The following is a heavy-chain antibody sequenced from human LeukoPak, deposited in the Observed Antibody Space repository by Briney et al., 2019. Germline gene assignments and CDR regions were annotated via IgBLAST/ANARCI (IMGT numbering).Heavy chain of an antibody. J-gene: IGHJ4*02. CDR3: ARDSRRTTDIDY. Sequence: ASVKVSCKASGYTFTGYYMHWVRQAPGQGLEWMGWISAYNGNTNYAQKLQGRVTMTTDTSTSTAYMELRSLRSDDTAVYYCARDSRRTTDIDYWGQGTLVTVSS. V-gene: IGHV1-18*04. CDR1: GYTFTGYY. CDR2: ISAYNGNT. D-gene: IGHD1-7*01.